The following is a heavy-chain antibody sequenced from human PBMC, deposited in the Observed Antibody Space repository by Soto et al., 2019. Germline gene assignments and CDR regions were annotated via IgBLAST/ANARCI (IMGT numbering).Heavy chain of an antibody. CDR3: ARVNDPIYYDTSGLDASDI. CDR1: GFTFSNYA. J-gene: IGHJ3*02. CDR2: IWYDGRNQ. D-gene: IGHD3-22*01. V-gene: IGHV3-33*01. Sequence: GGSLRLSCAASGFTFSNYAIHWVRRAPGKGLEWVAVIWYDGRNQYYADSVKGRFTISRDNSKTSVYLQMNSLRVDDTAVYYCARVNDPIYYDTSGLDASDIRGQGTMVTVSS.